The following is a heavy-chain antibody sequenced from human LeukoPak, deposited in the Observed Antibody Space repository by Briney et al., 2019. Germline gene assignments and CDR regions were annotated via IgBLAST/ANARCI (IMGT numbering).Heavy chain of an antibody. CDR1: GVTSSSYA. CDR3: ARGILWFGEEYYGMDV. D-gene: IGHD3-10*01. V-gene: IGHV1-69*06. Sequence: SVKVSCKASGVTSSSYAISSVCQAPGQGLEWMGGIIPIFGTPNYAQKFQGRVTITADKSTSTAYMELSSLGSEDTAVYYCARGILWFGEEYYGMDVWGKGTTVTVSS. J-gene: IGHJ6*04. CDR2: IIPIFGTP.